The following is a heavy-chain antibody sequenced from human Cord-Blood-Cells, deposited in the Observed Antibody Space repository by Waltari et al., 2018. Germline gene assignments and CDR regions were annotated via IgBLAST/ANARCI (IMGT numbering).Heavy chain of an antibody. CDR3: ASDVLGYCSSTSCYYFDY. V-gene: IGHV4-34*01. CDR1: GGSFSGYY. Sequence: QVQLQQWGAGLLKPSETLSLTCAVYGGSFSGYYWSWIRQPPGKGLEWIGEIRHSGSTNYNPSLKSRVTISVESSKNQFSLKLSSVTAADTAVDYCASDVLGYCSSTSCYYFDYWGQGTLVTVSS. J-gene: IGHJ4*02. CDR2: IRHSGST. D-gene: IGHD2-2*01.